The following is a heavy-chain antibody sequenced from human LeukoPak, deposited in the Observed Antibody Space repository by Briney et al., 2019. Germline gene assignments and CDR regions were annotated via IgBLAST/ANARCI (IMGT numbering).Heavy chain of an antibody. CDR1: GFTFTSHA. D-gene: IGHD5-12*01. J-gene: IGHJ4*02. CDR2: ISGSGDST. CDR3: AKGSGYDVDFDY. V-gene: IGHV3-23*01. Sequence: QPGGSLRLSCGASGFTFTSHAMSWVRQAPGKGLEWVSIISGSGDSTYYADSVKGRFTISRDNSKNTLYLQMNSLRADDTAVYYCAKGSGYDVDFDYCGQGTLVTVSS.